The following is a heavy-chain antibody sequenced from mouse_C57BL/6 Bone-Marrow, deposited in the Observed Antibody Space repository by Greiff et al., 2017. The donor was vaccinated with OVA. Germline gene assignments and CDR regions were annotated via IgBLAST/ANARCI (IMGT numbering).Heavy chain of an antibody. J-gene: IGHJ3*01. V-gene: IGHV10-3*01. CDR1: GFTFNNYA. CDR3: VRGGRGAWFAY. CDR2: IRSKSSNDST. Sequence: EVKLVESGGGLVQPKGSLKLSCAASGFTFNNYAMHWVRQAPGKGLEWVARIRSKSSNDSTYYADSVKDRFTISRDDSQSMLYLQMNNLKTEDTAMYDCVRGGRGAWFAYWGQGTLVTVSA.